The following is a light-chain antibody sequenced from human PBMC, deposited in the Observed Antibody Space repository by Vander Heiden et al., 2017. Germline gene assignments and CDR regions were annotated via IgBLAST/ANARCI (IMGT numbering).Light chain of an antibody. J-gene: IGLJ2*01. Sequence: YVLTQPPSVSVAPGETATITCGGDNIGSKNVPWYQQKPGQAPVLVLYDDSDRPSEIPQRFSGSNSGNTATLTITRVEGGDEAEYSCQVWNSGRDRVVFGGGTKLTVL. CDR2: DDS. CDR3: QVWNSGRDRVV. CDR1: NIGSKN. V-gene: IGLV3-21*02.